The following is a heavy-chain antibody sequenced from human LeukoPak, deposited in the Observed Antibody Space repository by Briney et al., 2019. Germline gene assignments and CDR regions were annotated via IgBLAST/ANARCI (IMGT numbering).Heavy chain of an antibody. V-gene: IGHV3-11*04. J-gene: IGHJ4*02. Sequence: GGSLRLSCAASGFTFSDYYMSWIRQAPGKGLEWVSYISSSGSTIYYADSVKGRFTISRDNAKNSLYLQMNSLTAEDTAVYYCARDYTYCSGSRCYDRFDYWGQGIRVTVSS. D-gene: IGHD2-15*01. CDR1: GFTFSDYY. CDR3: ARDYTYCSGSRCYDRFDY. CDR2: ISSSGSTI.